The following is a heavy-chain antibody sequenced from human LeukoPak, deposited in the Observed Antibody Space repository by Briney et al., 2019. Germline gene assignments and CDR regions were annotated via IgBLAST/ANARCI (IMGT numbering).Heavy chain of an antibody. J-gene: IGHJ5*02. D-gene: IGHD2-2*01. CDR3: AREQIVVVPAGMGYNYFDP. CDR1: GGSISSYY. CDR2: IYTSGST. Sequence: TSETLSLTCTVSGGSISSYYWSWIRQPAGKGLEWIGRIYTSGSTNYNPSLKSRVTMSVDTSKNQFFLKLSSVTAADTAVYYCAREQIVVVPAGMGYNYFDPWGQGTLVTVSS. V-gene: IGHV4-4*07.